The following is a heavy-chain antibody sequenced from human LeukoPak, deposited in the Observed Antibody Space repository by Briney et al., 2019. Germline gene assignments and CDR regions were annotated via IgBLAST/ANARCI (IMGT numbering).Heavy chain of an antibody. Sequence: ASVKVSCKASGYTFTGYYMHWVRQAPGQGLEWMVWINPNSGGTNYAQKIQGRVTMTRDTSISTAYMELSRLRSDDTAVYYCARVLKYYYDSSGYDDAFDIWGQGTMVTVSS. CDR3: ARVLKYYYDSSGYDDAFDI. V-gene: IGHV1-2*02. J-gene: IGHJ3*02. D-gene: IGHD3-22*01. CDR1: GYTFTGYY. CDR2: INPNSGGT.